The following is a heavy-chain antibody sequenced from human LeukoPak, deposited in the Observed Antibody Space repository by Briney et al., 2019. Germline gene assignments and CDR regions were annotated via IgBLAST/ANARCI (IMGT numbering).Heavy chain of an antibody. J-gene: IGHJ4*02. Sequence: GGSLRLSCAASGFMFSSNWMSWVRLAPGKGLEWVANIKEDGTETYYVDSVKGRFTISRDNAKNSLYLQMNSLRVEDTAVYYCAKEGRSLQTYWGQGTLVTVSS. CDR2: IKEDGTET. CDR3: AKEGRSLQTY. CDR1: GFMFSSNW. V-gene: IGHV3-7*03. D-gene: IGHD5-24*01.